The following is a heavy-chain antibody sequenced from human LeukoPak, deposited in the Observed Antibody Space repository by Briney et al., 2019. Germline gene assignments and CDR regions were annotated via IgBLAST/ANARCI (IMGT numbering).Heavy chain of an antibody. CDR3: ARDPGNWKWGNYYYYGMDV. V-gene: IGHV4-59*01. Sequence: SETLSLTCTVSGGSISSYYWSWIRKPPGKGLEWIGYIYYSGSTNYNPSLKSRVTISVDTSKNQFSLKLSSVTAADTAVYYCARDPGNWKWGNYYYYGMDVWGKGTTVTVSS. CDR2: IYYSGST. CDR1: GGSISSYY. D-gene: IGHD1-1*01. J-gene: IGHJ6*04.